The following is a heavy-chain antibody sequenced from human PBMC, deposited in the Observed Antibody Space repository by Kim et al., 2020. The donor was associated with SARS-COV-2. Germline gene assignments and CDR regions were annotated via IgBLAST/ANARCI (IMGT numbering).Heavy chain of an antibody. CDR1: GFTFSSYS. D-gene: IGHD6-19*01. J-gene: IGHJ3*01. CDR2: ISYDGSTK. CDR3: ARVPPSYCSAWPF. V-gene: IGHV3-30-3*01. Sequence: GGSLRLSCAASGFTFSSYSMHWVRQAPGKGLEWVAVISYDGSTKYSAASVEGPFSPSTVPSTHSLFLQTTSQPAADPAVSYRARVPPSYCSAWPF.